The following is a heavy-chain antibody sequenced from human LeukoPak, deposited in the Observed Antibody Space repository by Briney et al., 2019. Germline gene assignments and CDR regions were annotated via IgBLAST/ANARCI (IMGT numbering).Heavy chain of an antibody. J-gene: IGHJ1*01. CDR3: ARGPSGWSAQYFQQ. Sequence: GGSLRLSCAASGFTFSSYAMSWVRQAPGKGLEWVSAISGSGGSTYYADSVKGRFSISRDNSKNTLYLQMNSLRAEDTAVYYCARGPSGWSAQYFQQWGQGTLVTDSS. D-gene: IGHD6-19*01. CDR2: ISGSGGST. CDR1: GFTFSSYA. V-gene: IGHV3-23*01.